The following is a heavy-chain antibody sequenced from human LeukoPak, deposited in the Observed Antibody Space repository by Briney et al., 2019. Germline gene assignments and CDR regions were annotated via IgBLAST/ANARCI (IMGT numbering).Heavy chain of an antibody. Sequence: ATVNVSCKASGYTFTSYYMHWVRQAPGQGLEWMGIINPRGGSTICAQEFQGRITMTRDTSTSKVYMELSSLRSGDTAVYYCSRSKTIFGVVMPGDPFPGSRDWGQGTLVTVS. J-gene: IGHJ4*02. CDR2: INPRGGST. CDR3: SRSKTIFGVVMPGDPFPGSRD. CDR1: GYTFTSYY. D-gene: IGHD3-3*01. V-gene: IGHV1-46*01.